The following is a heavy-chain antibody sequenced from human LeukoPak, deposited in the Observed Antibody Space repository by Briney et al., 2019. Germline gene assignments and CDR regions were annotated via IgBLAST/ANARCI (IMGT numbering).Heavy chain of an antibody. CDR2: ISYDGSNK. Sequence: GRSLRLSCAASGFTFSSYAIHWVRQAPGKGLEWVAVISYDGSNKYYADSVKGRFTISRDNSKNTLYLQMNSLRAEDTAVYYCARKGYSSGRTHFDYWGQGTLVTVSS. J-gene: IGHJ4*02. D-gene: IGHD6-19*01. CDR3: ARKGYSSGRTHFDY. CDR1: GFTFSSYA. V-gene: IGHV3-30-3*01.